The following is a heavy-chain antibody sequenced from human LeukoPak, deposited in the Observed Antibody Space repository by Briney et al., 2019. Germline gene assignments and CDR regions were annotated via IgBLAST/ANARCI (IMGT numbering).Heavy chain of an antibody. Sequence: GASVKVSCKASGYTFTSYGIGWVRQAPGQGLEWMGWISAYNGNTNYAQKLQGRVTMTTDTSASTAYMELRSLRSDDTAVYYCARVPPPLTMVRGVIIWWFDPWGQGTLVTVSP. J-gene: IGHJ5*02. CDR3: ARVPPPLTMVRGVIIWWFDP. V-gene: IGHV1-18*01. D-gene: IGHD3-10*01. CDR1: GYTFTSYG. CDR2: ISAYNGNT.